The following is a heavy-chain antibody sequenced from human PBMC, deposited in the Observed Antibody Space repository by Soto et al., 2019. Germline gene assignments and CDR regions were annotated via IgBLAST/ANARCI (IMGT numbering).Heavy chain of an antibody. V-gene: IGHV3-66*01. CDR1: EFTVSSNY. D-gene: IGHD6-19*01. CDR2: IYSGGST. Sequence: GGSLRLSCAASEFTVSSNYMNWVRQAPGKGLEWVSVIYSGGSTYYGDSVKGRFTISRDNSKNTLYLQMNSLRAEDTAVYYCARGLSGFYYGMDVWGQGTKVTVPS. J-gene: IGHJ6*02. CDR3: ARGLSGFYYGMDV.